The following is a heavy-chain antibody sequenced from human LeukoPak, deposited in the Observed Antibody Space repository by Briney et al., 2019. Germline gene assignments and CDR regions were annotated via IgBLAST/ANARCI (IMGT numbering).Heavy chain of an antibody. J-gene: IGHJ6*02. Sequence: SETLSLTCTVFGVSVTTSGYYGAWIRQPPGRGLEWIGSISYSGITYYKPSLRGRVTISGDTAKNQFSLKLSSVTATDTAVYYCARHNDYASLMDVWGQGTTVTVSS. V-gene: IGHV4-39*01. CDR1: GVSVTTSGYY. D-gene: IGHD2-2*01. CDR3: ARHNDYASLMDV. CDR2: ISYSGIT.